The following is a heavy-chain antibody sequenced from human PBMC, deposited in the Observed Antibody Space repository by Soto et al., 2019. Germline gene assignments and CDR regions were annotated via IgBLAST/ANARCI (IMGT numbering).Heavy chain of an antibody. CDR3: AGLTAATCPRTGPSANYYYGMEV. V-gene: IGHV1-69*13. CDR1: GGSFSNYG. J-gene: IGHJ6*02. CDR2: FIPVFGTP. Sequence: SVKVSCKASGGSFSNYGISWVRQAPGQGLEWMGGFIPVFGTPNYAQKFQGRVTITADESTTTAYMELTGLKSEDTAVYYCAGLTAATCPRTGPSANYYYGMEVWGQGTTVTVSS. D-gene: IGHD1-7*01.